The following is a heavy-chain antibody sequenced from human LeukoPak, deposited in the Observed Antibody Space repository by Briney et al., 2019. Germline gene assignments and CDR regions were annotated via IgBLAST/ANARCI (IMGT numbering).Heavy chain of an antibody. V-gene: IGHV4-59*01. D-gene: IGHD3-22*01. CDR3: ARWGYFDSSRYFVSEY. Sequence: SETLSLTCTVSGDSISSYYWDWIRQPPGKGVEYIGWIHYSGSTDYNPSLKSRVTISLDRSKRQFSLNLRSVTAADTAVYYCARWGYFDSSRYFVSEYRGQGTLVTVSS. CDR1: GDSISSYY. J-gene: IGHJ4*02. CDR2: IHYSGST.